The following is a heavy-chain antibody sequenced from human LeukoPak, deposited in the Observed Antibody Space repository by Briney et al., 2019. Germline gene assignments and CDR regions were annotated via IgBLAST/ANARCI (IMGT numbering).Heavy chain of an antibody. CDR3: ARDNGVVITTGFDY. V-gene: IGHV3-33*08. J-gene: IGHJ4*02. Sequence: GGSLRLSCAASGFTVSSNYMSWVRQAPGKGLEWVAVIWYDGSNKYYADSVKGRFTISRDNSKNTLYLQMNSLRAEDTAVYYCARDNGVVITTGFDYWGQGTLVTVSS. D-gene: IGHD3-22*01. CDR2: IWYDGSNK. CDR1: GFTVSSNY.